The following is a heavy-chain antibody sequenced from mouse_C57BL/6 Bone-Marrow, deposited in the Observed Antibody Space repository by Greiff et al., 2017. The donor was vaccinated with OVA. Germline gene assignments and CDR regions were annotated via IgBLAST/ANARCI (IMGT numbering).Heavy chain of an antibody. CDR3: TRKSLYGSSYYWYFDV. J-gene: IGHJ1*03. CDR2: IYPGNSDT. V-gene: IGHV1-5*01. CDR1: GYTFTSYW. Sequence: EVQLQQSGTVLARPGASVKMSCKTSGYTFTSYWMHWVKQRPGQGLEWIGAIYPGNSDTSYNQKFKGKAKLTAVTSASTAYMELSSLTNEDSAVYYCTRKSLYGSSYYWYFDVWGTGTTVTVSS. D-gene: IGHD1-1*01.